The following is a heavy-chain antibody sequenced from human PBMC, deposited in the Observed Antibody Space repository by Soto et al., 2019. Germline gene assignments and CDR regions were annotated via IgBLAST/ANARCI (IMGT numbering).Heavy chain of an antibody. CDR1: GFTFSDHQ. Sequence: EVQLVESGGGLVQPGGSLRLSCAVSGFTFSDHQMDWVRQAPGKGLEWVGRSRDKGEAYSTVYAASVEGRFTISRDDSRTSLYLQMNSLKTEDSAVYYCAAIRIGMDVWGKGTTVPVS. CDR3: AAIRIGMDV. J-gene: IGHJ6*04. CDR2: SRDKGEAYST. V-gene: IGHV3-72*01.